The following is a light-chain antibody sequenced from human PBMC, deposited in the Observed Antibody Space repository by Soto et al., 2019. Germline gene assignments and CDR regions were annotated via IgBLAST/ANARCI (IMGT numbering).Light chain of an antibody. V-gene: IGLV4-69*01. J-gene: IGLJ3*02. CDR1: SGHSSNA. CDR2: LNSDGSH. Sequence: QSVLTQSPSASASLGASVKLTCTLSSGHSSNAIAWHQQQPEKGPRFLMKLNSDGSHNKGDGIPDRFSGASSGAERYLTISSLQSEDEAAYYCQTWGTGIWVFGGGTKVTVL. CDR3: QTWGTGIWV.